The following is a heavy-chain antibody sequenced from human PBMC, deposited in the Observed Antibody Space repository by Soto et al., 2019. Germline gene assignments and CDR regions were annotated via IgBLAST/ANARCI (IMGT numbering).Heavy chain of an antibody. J-gene: IGHJ3*02. Sequence: SVKVSCKASGGTFSSYTISWVRQAPGQGLEWMGRIIPILGIANYAQKFQGRVTITADKSTSTAYMELSSLRSEDTAVYYCARYDDYGDNDAFDTWGQGTMVTVSS. CDR3: ARYDDYGDNDAFDT. D-gene: IGHD4-17*01. CDR1: GGTFSSYT. CDR2: IIPILGIA. V-gene: IGHV1-69*02.